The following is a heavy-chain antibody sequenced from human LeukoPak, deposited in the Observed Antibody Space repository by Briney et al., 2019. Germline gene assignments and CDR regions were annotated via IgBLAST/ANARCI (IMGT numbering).Heavy chain of an antibody. J-gene: IGHJ4*02. CDR2: MYYSGCT. CDR1: GGSISSGSYY. D-gene: IGHD5-18*01. CDR3: ARDSGYSYGPLDY. Sequence: PSQTLSLTCTVSGGSISSGSYYWSWIRQHPGTGLEWIGYMYYSGCTYYNPSLKSRVTISVDTSKNQFSLKLSSVAAADTAVYYCARDSGYSYGPLDYWGQGTLVTVSS. V-gene: IGHV4-31*03.